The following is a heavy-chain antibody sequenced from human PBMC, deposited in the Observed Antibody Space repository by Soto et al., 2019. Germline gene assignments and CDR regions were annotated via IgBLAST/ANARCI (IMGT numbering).Heavy chain of an antibody. Sequence: GGSLRLSCAASGFTFSSYDMHWVRQSTGKGLEWVSAIGTAGDTYYPGSVKGRFTISRENAKNSLYLQMNSLRAGDTAVYYCARGYSNYGNYYYYYGMDVWGQGTTVTVSS. CDR1: GFTFSSYD. V-gene: IGHV3-13*01. D-gene: IGHD4-4*01. CDR3: ARGYSNYGNYYYYYGMDV. J-gene: IGHJ6*02. CDR2: IGTAGDT.